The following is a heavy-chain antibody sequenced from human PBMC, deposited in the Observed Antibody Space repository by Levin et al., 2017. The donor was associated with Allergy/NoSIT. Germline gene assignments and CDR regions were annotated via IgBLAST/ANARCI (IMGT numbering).Heavy chain of an antibody. V-gene: IGHV2-5*02. CDR3: AHRRSGSYFKY. J-gene: IGHJ4*02. D-gene: IGHD3-10*01. CDR1: GFSLRTSEVG. Sequence: QTLSLPCTFSGFSLRTSEVGVGWIRQPPGKALEWLALIYWDDDKRYSPSLKSRLTITRGTSKNQVVLTMTNMDPVDTATYYCAHRRSGSYFKYWGQGTLVTVSS. CDR2: IYWDDDK.